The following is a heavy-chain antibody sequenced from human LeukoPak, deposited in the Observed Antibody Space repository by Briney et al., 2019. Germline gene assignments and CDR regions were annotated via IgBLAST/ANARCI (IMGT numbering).Heavy chain of an antibody. CDR3: ARMLSYVTMIVVVIALQWIFDY. D-gene: IGHD3-22*01. CDR1: GYTFTSYY. CDR2: INPSGGST. V-gene: IGHV1-46*01. J-gene: IGHJ4*02. Sequence: EASVKVSCKASGYTFTSYYMHWVRQAPGQGLEWTGIINPSGGSTSYAQKFRGRVTMTRDTSISTAYMELSRLRSDDTAVYYCARMLSYVTMIVVVIALQWIFDYWGQGTLVTVSS.